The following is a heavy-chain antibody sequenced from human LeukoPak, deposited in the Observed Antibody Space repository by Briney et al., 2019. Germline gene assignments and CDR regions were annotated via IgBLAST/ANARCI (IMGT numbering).Heavy chain of an antibody. Sequence: SETLSLTCGVSGGAISGTNWWSWVRQPRGQGLEWIGEISLAGQTNYNPSLNGRVTMSLDKSSNQLSLHLTSVTAADTATYFCSRESGPFCPFGYWGQGTLVIVSS. J-gene: IGHJ4*02. CDR2: ISLAGQT. CDR3: SRESGPFCPFGY. D-gene: IGHD1-26*01. V-gene: IGHV4/OR15-8*02. CDR1: GGAISGTNW.